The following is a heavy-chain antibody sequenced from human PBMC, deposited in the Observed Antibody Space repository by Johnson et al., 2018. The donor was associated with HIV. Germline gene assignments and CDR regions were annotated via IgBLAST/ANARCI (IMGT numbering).Heavy chain of an antibody. CDR1: GFTFSS. D-gene: IGHD6-6*01. Sequence: QVQLVESGGGVVQPGGSLRLSCAASGFTFSSMHWDRQAPGKGLEWVAVISHDGSHKYYADSVTGRFSLSRDISKNTLYLQMNSLRAEDTAVYYCARDSGQQLADAFDIWGQGTMVTVSS. V-gene: IGHV3-30*03. CDR3: ARDSGQQLADAFDI. J-gene: IGHJ3*02. CDR2: ISHDGSHK.